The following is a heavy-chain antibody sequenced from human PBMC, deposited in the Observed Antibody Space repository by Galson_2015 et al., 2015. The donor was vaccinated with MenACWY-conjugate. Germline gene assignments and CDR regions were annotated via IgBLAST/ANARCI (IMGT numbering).Heavy chain of an antibody. V-gene: IGHV3-72*01. CDR2: TRNKANSYTT. Sequence: SLRLSCAASGFTFSDHYMDWVRQAPGKGLEWVGRTRNKANSYTTEYAASVKGRFTISRDDSKNSLYLQMNSLKTEDTAVYYCATEKDSPLRLARMDVWGQGTTVTVSS. D-gene: IGHD5-12*01. CDR1: GFTFSDHY. J-gene: IGHJ6*02. CDR3: ATEKDSPLRLARMDV.